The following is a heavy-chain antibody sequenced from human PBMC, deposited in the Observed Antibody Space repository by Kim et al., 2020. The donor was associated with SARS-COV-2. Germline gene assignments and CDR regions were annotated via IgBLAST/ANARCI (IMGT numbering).Heavy chain of an antibody. V-gene: IGHV3-23*01. CDR2: VNT. J-gene: IGHJ4*02. CDR3: AKEFFKYVD. Sequence: VNTYYADSVRGRFTISRDNSKNTLSLQMNSLRAEDTAVYYCAKEFFKYVDWGQGTLVTVSS. D-gene: IGHD2-2*01.